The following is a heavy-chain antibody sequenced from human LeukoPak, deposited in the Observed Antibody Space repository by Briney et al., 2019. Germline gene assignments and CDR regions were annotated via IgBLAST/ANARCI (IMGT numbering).Heavy chain of an antibody. V-gene: IGHV3-21*05. CDR1: GFTFSNYS. CDR3: ARVRPGYYCDY. J-gene: IGHJ4*02. CDR2: ISKNSDDI. Sequence: GGSLRLSCVASGFTFSNYSMNWVRQAPGKGLEWVSYISKNSDDIYNADSVRGRITISRDNAKNSLYLQMNSLRAEDTAVYYCARVRPGYYCDYWGQGILVTVSS.